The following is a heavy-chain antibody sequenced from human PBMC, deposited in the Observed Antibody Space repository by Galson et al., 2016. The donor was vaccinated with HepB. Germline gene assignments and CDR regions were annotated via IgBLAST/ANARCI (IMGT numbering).Heavy chain of an antibody. J-gene: IGHJ3*02. CDR2: IKEDGSEK. D-gene: IGHD2-15*01. CDR1: GLTFSSYW. V-gene: IGHV3-7*01. Sequence: SLRLSCAASGLTFSSYWMSWVRQAPGKGLEWVAHIKEDGSEKYYVDSVKGRFTISRDNAKNSLYLQMNSLRAEDTAVYYCAKHCSGGSCYDSSPQRPFDIWGQGTMVTVSS. CDR3: AKHCSGGSCYDSSPQRPFDI.